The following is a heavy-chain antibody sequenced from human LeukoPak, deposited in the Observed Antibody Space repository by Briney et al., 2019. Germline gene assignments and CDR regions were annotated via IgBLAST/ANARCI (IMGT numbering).Heavy chain of an antibody. Sequence: GGSLRLSCTVSGFTFSNLWTTWVRQAPGKGLEWVANIKQDGSDIYYMDSVKGRFTISRDNAKNSLYLQMNSLRAEDTAMYYCVGGSGWLGDSWGRGTLVTVSS. V-gene: IGHV3-7*03. CDR2: IKQDGSDI. CDR3: VGGSGWLGDS. J-gene: IGHJ4*02. D-gene: IGHD6-19*01. CDR1: GFTFSNLW.